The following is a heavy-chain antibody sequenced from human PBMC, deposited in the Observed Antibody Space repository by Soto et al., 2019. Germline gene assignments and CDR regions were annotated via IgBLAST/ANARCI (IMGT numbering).Heavy chain of an antibody. J-gene: IGHJ1*01. D-gene: IGHD3-16*01. Sequence: SETLSLTCTVSGGSISSGGYYWSWIRQHPGKGLEWIAYIYYSGSTYYNPSLKSRVSISLETSKNQFSLKLSSVTAADTAVYYCARASRLRLQHCGQRTLVTVSS. CDR2: IYYSGST. CDR3: ARASRLRLQH. CDR1: GGSISSGGYY. V-gene: IGHV4-31*03.